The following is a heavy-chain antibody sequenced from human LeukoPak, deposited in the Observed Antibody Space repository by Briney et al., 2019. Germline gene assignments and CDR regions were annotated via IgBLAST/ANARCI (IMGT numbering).Heavy chain of an antibody. CDR3: SRDDYDFWSGYQYNWFDP. CDR1: GGTFSSYA. J-gene: IGHJ5*02. Sequence: SVKVSCKASGGTFSSYAISWVRQAPGQGLEWMGGIIPIFGTANYAQKFQGRVTITADESTSTAYMELSSPRSEDTAVYYCSRDDYDFWSGYQYNWFDPWGQGTLVTVSS. CDR2: IIPIFGTA. D-gene: IGHD3-3*01. V-gene: IGHV1-69*01.